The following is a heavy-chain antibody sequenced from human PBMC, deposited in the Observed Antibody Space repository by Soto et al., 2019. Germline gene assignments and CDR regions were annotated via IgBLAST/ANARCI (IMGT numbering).Heavy chain of an antibody. D-gene: IGHD3-22*01. Sequence: GGSLRLSCAASGFTFSSYGMHWVRQAPGKGLEWVSSISSTTNYKYYADSVKGRFTISRDNAKNSLYLQMNSLRAEDTAVYYCARAPDYYDSSGYYDYWGQGTLVTVSS. CDR2: ISSTTNYK. J-gene: IGHJ4*02. CDR1: GFTFSSYG. V-gene: IGHV3-21*01. CDR3: ARAPDYYDSSGYYDY.